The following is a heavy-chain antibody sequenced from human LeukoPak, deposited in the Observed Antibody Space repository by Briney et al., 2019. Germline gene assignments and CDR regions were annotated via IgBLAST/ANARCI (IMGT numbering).Heavy chain of an antibody. Sequence: ASVKVSCKASGGTFSSYAIIWVRQAPGQGPEWMGRIIPILGIANYAQKFQGRVTITADKSTSTAYMELSSLRSEDTAVYYCASVEGYYDSSGYSWGQGNLVTVSS. J-gene: IGHJ4*02. V-gene: IGHV1-69*04. CDR3: ASVEGYYDSSGYS. D-gene: IGHD3-22*01. CDR2: IIPILGIA. CDR1: GGTFSSYA.